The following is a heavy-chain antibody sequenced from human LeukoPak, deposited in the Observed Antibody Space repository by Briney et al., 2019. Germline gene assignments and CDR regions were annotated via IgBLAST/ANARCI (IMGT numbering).Heavy chain of an antibody. CDR2: ISYDGSNK. V-gene: IGHV3-30*04. CDR1: GFTFSSYA. D-gene: IGHD6-13*01. Sequence: GGSLRLFCAASGFTFSSYAMHWVRQAPGKGLEWVAVISYDGSNKYYADSVKSRFTISRDNSKNTLYLQMNSLRAEDTAVYYCARGLRKSIAAAVVYWGQGTLVTVSS. CDR3: ARGLRKSIAAAVVY. J-gene: IGHJ4*02.